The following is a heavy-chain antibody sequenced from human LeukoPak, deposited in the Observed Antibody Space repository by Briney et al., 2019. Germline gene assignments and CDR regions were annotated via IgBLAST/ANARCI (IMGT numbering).Heavy chain of an antibody. CDR2: MSYDGSSE. CDR3: ARGIYSSGPDAFDI. J-gene: IGHJ3*02. CDR1: GFTFSSYA. Sequence: GGSLRLSCAASGFTFSSYAMHCVRQAPGKGLEWVAVMSYDGSSEYYADSVKGRFTISRDNSKNTLYLQMNSLRAEDTAVYYCARGIYSSGPDAFDIWGQGTVVTVSS. D-gene: IGHD3-10*01. V-gene: IGHV3-30-3*01.